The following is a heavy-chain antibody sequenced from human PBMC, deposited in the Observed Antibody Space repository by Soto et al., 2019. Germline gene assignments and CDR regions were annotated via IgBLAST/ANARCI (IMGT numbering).Heavy chain of an antibody. J-gene: IGHJ4*02. V-gene: IGHV4-59*01. CDR3: ARGGYFDWLYPFAY. D-gene: IGHD3-9*01. Sequence: PSETLSLTCTVSGGSISSYYWSWIRQPPGKGLEWIGYIYYRGSTNYNPSLKSRVTISVDTSKNQFSLKLSSVTAADTAVYYCARGGYFDWLYPFAYWGQGTLVTVSS. CDR1: GGSISSYY. CDR2: IYYRGST.